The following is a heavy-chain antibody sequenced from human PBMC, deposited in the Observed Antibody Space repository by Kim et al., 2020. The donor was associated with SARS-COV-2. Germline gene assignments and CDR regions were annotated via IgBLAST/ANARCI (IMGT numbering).Heavy chain of an antibody. Sequence: GGSLRLSCAVSGFTFSSYWMHWVRQAPGKGLVWVSRTESDGSITTYADSVKGRFTVYRDNAENTLYLQMNSLRGEDTAVYYCARGGGSYHGTLDYWGQGTLATVSS. V-gene: IGHV3-74*01. D-gene: IGHD3-16*02. J-gene: IGHJ4*02. CDR2: TESDGSIT. CDR3: ARGGGSYHGTLDY. CDR1: GFTFSSYW.